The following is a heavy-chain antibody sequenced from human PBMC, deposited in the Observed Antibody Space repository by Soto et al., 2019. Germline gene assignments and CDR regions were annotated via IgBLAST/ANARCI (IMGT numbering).Heavy chain of an antibody. V-gene: IGHV4-39*01. CDR3: ARHLRPMTYYYGMDV. Sequence: VRQPPGKGLEWIGSIYYSGGTYYNPSLKSRVTISVDTSKNQFSLKLSSVTAADTAVYYCARHLRPMTYYYGMDVWGQGTTVTVSS. J-gene: IGHJ6*02. CDR2: IYYSGGT. D-gene: IGHD3-22*01.